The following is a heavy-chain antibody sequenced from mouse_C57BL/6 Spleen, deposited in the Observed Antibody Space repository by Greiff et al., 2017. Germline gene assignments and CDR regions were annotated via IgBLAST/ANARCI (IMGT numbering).Heavy chain of an antibody. CDR1: GFNIKDDY. D-gene: IGHD2-1*01. J-gene: IGHJ3*01. Sequence: EVQLQQSGAELVRPGASVKLSCTASGFNIKDDYMHWVKQRPEQGLEWIGWIDPENGDTEYASKFQGKATITADTSSNTAYLQLSSLTSEDTAVYYCTPSTMVTGAWFAYWGQGTLVTVSA. V-gene: IGHV14-4*01. CDR2: IDPENGDT. CDR3: TPSTMVTGAWFAY.